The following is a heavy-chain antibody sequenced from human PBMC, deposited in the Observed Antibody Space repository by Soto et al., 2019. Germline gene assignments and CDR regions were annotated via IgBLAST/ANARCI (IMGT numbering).Heavy chain of an antibody. CDR3: ASTGQYYYGSGSSQGYYGMDV. D-gene: IGHD3-10*01. CDR2: IYHSGST. J-gene: IGHJ6*02. Sequence: SETLSLTCAVSGGSISSSNWWSWVRKPPGKGLEWIGEIYHSGSTNYNPSLKSRVTISVDKSKNQFSLKLSSVTAADTAVYYCASTGQYYYGSGSSQGYYGMDVWGQGTTVTVSS. V-gene: IGHV4-4*02. CDR1: GGSISSSNW.